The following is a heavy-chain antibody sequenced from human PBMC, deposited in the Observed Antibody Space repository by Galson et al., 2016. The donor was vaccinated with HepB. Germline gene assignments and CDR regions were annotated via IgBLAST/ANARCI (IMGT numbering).Heavy chain of an antibody. Sequence: SVKVSCKASGYTFTRYAMHWVRQAPGQRLEWMGWINAGNGNTKYSQKLQGRVTITRDTSASTAYMELSSLRSEDTAVYYCARNRGPEGGNYFDYWGQGTPVTVSS. CDR3: ARNRGPEGGNYFDY. D-gene: IGHD1-14*01. CDR1: GYTFTRYA. V-gene: IGHV1-3*01. J-gene: IGHJ4*02. CDR2: INAGNGNT.